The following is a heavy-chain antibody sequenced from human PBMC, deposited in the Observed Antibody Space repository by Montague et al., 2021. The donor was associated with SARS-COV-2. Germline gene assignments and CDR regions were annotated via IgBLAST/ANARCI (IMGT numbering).Heavy chain of an antibody. CDR1: GFTFSDYY. D-gene: IGHD3-10*01. Sequence: SLRLSCPASGFTFSDYYMSWIRQAPGKGLEWVSYISNSGSYTNYADSVKGRFTISRDNAKNSLYLQMNSLRAEDTAVYYCAKSSLLWFGRPFDFWGQGTLVTVSS. CDR2: ISNSGSYT. CDR3: AKSSLLWFGRPFDF. J-gene: IGHJ4*02. V-gene: IGHV3-11*03.